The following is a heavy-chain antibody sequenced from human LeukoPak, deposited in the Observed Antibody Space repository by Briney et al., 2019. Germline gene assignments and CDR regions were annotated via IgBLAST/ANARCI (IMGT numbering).Heavy chain of an antibody. Sequence: KTSETLSLTCTVSGGSISSSSYYWGWIRQPPGKGLEWIGSIYYSGSTYYNPSLKSRVTISVDTSKNQFSLKLSSVTAADTAVFYCARGIGSGYLNWFDSWGQGTLVTVSS. CDR3: ARGIGSGYLNWFDS. CDR1: GGSISSSSYY. J-gene: IGHJ5*01. CDR2: IYYSGST. V-gene: IGHV4-39*07. D-gene: IGHD3-3*01.